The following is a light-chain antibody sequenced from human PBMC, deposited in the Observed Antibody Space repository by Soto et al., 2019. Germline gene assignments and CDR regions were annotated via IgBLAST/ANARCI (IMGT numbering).Light chain of an antibody. Sequence: DIQMTQSPSTLSASVGDTVTITCRASQSFGSWLAWYQQKPGKAPELLIYKTSTLERGVPSRFSGSGSGTEFTLTISSLQPDDFATYYCQEYKTGPAYNFGQGTRLEIK. V-gene: IGKV1-5*03. CDR1: QSFGSW. CDR2: KTS. CDR3: QEYKTGPAYN. J-gene: IGKJ2*01.